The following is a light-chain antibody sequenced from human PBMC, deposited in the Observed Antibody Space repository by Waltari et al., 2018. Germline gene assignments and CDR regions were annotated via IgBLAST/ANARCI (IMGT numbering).Light chain of an antibody. V-gene: IGKV4-1*01. J-gene: IGKJ4*01. CDR3: HQYYSSLLT. CDR1: QSILSSSNNKNY. Sequence: DIVMTQSPDSLAVSLGERATINCKSSQSILSSSNNKNYLAWIQQKPGQPPRLLIYWASTRESGVPDRFSGSGSGADFTLTINNLQAEDVALYYCHQYYSSLLTFGGGTKVEIK. CDR2: WAS.